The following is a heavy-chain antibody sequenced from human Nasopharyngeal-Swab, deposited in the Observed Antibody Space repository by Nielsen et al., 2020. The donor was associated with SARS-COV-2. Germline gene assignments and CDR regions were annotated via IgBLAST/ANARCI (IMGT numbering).Heavy chain of an antibody. Sequence: SETLSLTCTVSGGSISSSSSYWGWIRQPPGKGLEWIGSIYYSGSTYYTPSLKSRVTISVDTSKNQFSLKLSSVTAADTAVYYCARVWARLWFGYYYYGMDVWGQGTTVTVSS. CDR3: ARVWARLWFGYYYYGMDV. D-gene: IGHD3-10*01. V-gene: IGHV4-39*01. J-gene: IGHJ6*02. CDR2: IYYSGST. CDR1: GGSISSSSSY.